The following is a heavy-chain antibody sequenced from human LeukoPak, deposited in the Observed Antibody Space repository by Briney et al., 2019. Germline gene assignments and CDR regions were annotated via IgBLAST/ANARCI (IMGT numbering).Heavy chain of an antibody. Sequence: GESLKISCKVSGYIFTSYWIGWVRQMPGKGLEWMGIIYPGDSDTRYSPSFQGQVTISADKSISTAYLQWSSLKASNTAMYYCARSPIEQLALLDIWGQGTMVTVSS. CDR2: IYPGDSDT. J-gene: IGHJ3*02. V-gene: IGHV5-51*01. D-gene: IGHD6-6*01. CDR3: ARSPIEQLALLDI. CDR1: GYIFTSYW.